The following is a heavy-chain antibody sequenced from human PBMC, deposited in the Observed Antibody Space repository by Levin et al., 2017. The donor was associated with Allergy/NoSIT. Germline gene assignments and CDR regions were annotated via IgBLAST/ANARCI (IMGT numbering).Heavy chain of an antibody. J-gene: IGHJ3*02. CDR1: GGSISSSSYY. CDR3: AGNSGYDYAFDI. Sequence: GSLRLSCTVSGGSISSSSYYWGWIRQPPGKGLEWIGSIYYSGSTYYNPSLKSRVTISVDTSKNQFSLKLSSVTAADTAVYYCAGNSGYDYAFDIWGQGTMVTVSS. CDR2: IYYSGST. V-gene: IGHV4-39*01. D-gene: IGHD5-12*01.